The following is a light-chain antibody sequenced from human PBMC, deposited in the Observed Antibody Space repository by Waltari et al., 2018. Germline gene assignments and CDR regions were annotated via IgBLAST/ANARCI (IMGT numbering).Light chain of an antibody. CDR1: QSVTNY. J-gene: IGKJ4*02. CDR2: GTS. V-gene: IGKV3-11*01. CDR3: QQRRDWPLT. Sequence: DIVLTQSPAILSLSPGERASLSCRASQSVTNYLAWYQQNPGQAPRLLIYGTSNRATGIPARFSGSGVGTDVTLTISRLEPEDLAVYYCQQRRDWPLTFGGGTKVEIK.